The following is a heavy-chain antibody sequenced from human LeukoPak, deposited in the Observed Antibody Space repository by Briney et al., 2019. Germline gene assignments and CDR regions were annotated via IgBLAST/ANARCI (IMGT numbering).Heavy chain of an antibody. V-gene: IGHV4-4*07. CDR1: GGSISSYY. CDR2: IYTSGST. Sequence: PSETLSLTCTVSGGSISSYYWSWIRQPAGKGLEWIGRIYTSGSTNYNPSLKSRVTMSVATSKNQFSLKLSTVTAADTAVYYCARDRGGSYYHRIYYFDYWGQGTLVTVSS. D-gene: IGHD1-26*01. J-gene: IGHJ4*02. CDR3: ARDRGGSYYHRIYYFDY.